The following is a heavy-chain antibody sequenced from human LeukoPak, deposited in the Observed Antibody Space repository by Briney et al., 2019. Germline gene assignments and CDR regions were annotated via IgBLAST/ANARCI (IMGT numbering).Heavy chain of an antibody. J-gene: IGHJ4*02. CDR3: ARGGSSGYYYDDYFDY. Sequence: GGSLRLSCAASGFTFSSYVMSWVRQAPGKGLEWVSTISGSGGSTYYADSVQGRFTISRDNSKNTLYLQMNSLSAEDTAVYYCARGGSSGYYYDDYFDYWGQGTLVTVSS. V-gene: IGHV3-23*01. CDR1: GFTFSSYV. CDR2: ISGSGGST. D-gene: IGHD3-22*01.